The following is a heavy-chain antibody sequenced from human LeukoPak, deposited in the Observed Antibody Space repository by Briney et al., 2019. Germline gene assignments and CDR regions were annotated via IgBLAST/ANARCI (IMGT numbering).Heavy chain of an antibody. CDR1: GGSMTGTSYY. CDR2: VYYSGST. D-gene: IGHD2-8*01. J-gene: IGHJ4*02. V-gene: IGHV4-39*01. Sequence: SETLSLTCSVSGGSMTGTSYYWAWIRQPPGKGLEWIGSVYYSGSTSYSPSLKSRVTISVDTSKNQFSLRLSSVTAADPAVYYCARNVSAGYFDYWGRGTLVTVSS. CDR3: ARNVSAGYFDY.